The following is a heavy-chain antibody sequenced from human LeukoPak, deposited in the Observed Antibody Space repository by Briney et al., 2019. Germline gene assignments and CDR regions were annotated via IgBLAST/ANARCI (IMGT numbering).Heavy chain of an antibody. V-gene: IGHV4-34*01. J-gene: IGHJ4*02. Sequence: PSETLSLTCAVYGGSFSGYYWSWIRQPPVKGLEWIGSIYYSGSTYYNPSLKSRVTISVDTSKNQFSLKLSSVSAADTAVYYCARRSPQCWGGDCYFDYWGQGTLVTVSS. CDR1: GGSFSGYY. CDR2: IYYSGST. D-gene: IGHD2-21*02. CDR3: ARRSPQCWGGDCYFDY.